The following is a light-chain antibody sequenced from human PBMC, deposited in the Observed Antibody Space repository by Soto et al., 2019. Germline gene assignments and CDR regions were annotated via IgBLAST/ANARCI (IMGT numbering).Light chain of an antibody. V-gene: IGKV3-20*01. CDR3: QQYGSS. CDR1: QSVSSSY. Sequence: EIVLTQSPGTLSLSPGERATLSCRASQSVSSSYLAWYQKKPGQAPRLLIYGASSRATGIPVRFSGSGSGTDFTLTISRLEPEDSAVYYCQQYGSSFGGGTKVEIK. CDR2: GAS. J-gene: IGKJ4*01.